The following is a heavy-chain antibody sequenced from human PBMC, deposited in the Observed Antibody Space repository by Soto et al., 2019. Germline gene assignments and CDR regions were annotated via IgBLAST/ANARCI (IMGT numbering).Heavy chain of an antibody. CDR3: ARGGYSSGWATRDYGMDV. CDR1: GDSVSSNSAA. CDR2: TYYRSKWYF. J-gene: IGHJ6*02. Sequence: PSQTLSLTCAISGDSVSSNSAAWNWIRQSPSRGLEWLGRTYYRSKWYFDYAVSVKSRITINPDTSKNQFSLQLNSVTPEDTAVYYCARGGYSSGWATRDYGMDVWGQGTTVTVSS. D-gene: IGHD6-19*01. V-gene: IGHV6-1*01.